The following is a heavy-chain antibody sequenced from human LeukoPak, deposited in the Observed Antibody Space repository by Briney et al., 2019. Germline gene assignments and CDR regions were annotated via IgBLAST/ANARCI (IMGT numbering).Heavy chain of an antibody. D-gene: IGHD5-24*01. J-gene: IGHJ5*02. CDR1: GGSISDSNYY. Sequence: SETLSLTCAVSGGSISDSNYYWAWIRQPPWKGLEWTGTIYYSGSASYNPSLRSRVTISVDTSKNQFSLSLTSVTAADTAVYYCVRDPGENYPYNWFDPWGQGTLVTVSS. CDR2: IYYSGSA. CDR3: VRDPGENYPYNWFDP. V-gene: IGHV4-39*07.